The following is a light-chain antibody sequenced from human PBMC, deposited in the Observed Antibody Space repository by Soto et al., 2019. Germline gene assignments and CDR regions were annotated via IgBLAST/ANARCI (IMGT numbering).Light chain of an antibody. J-gene: IGKJ2*01. Sequence: EVVLTQSPGTLSLSPGERATLSCRTSQTVSSSYYLAWYQQKPGQAPRLLIYGASNRASGVPDRFSSGWSGTDFTLTISRLETEDFAVYYWQQYVTSPPGYTFGQGTELRIK. CDR2: GAS. CDR1: QTVSSSYY. CDR3: QQYVTSPPGYT. V-gene: IGKV3-20*01.